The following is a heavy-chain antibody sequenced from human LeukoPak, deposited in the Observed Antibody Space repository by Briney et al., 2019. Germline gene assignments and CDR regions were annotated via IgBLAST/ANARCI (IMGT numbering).Heavy chain of an antibody. CDR3: ARVNGWYYFDY. V-gene: IGHV5-51*01. CDR1: GYRFTSYW. J-gene: IGHJ4*02. Sequence: GESLKISCKGSGYRFTSYWIVWVRQMPGKGLEWMGIIYPGDSDTRYSPSFQGQVTVSADKSISTAYLQWSSLKASDTAMSSCARVNGWYYFDYWGQGTRVTVSS. D-gene: IGHD6-19*01. CDR2: IYPGDSDT.